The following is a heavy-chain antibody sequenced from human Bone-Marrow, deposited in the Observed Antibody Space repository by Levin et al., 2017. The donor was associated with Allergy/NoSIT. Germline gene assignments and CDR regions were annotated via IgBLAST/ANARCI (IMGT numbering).Heavy chain of an antibody. CDR1: GYSFTSYW. V-gene: IGHV5-51*01. J-gene: IGHJ2*01. Sequence: RGESLKISCQGSGYSFTSYWIGWVRQMPGKGLDWMGVIYPPDSETRYSPSFQGQVTISADKSTSTSYLQWSSLKASDTAIYYCARTQVGWGAGLDWYFDLWGRGTLVTVSS. CDR3: ARTQVGWGAGLDWYFDL. CDR2: IYPPDSET. D-gene: IGHD6-19*01.